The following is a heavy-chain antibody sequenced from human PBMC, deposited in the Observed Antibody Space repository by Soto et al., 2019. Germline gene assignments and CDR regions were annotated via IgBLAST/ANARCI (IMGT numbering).Heavy chain of an antibody. CDR3: ARDSADYGDYVGYFDY. CDR1: GFTFSSYA. J-gene: IGHJ4*02. V-gene: IGHV3-30-3*01. Sequence: QVQLVESGGGVVPPGRSLRLSCAASGFTFSSYAMHWVRQAPGKGLEWVAVISYDGSNKYYADSVKGRFTISRDNSKNTLYLQMNSLRAEDTAVYYCARDSADYGDYVGYFDYWGQGTLVTVSS. D-gene: IGHD4-17*01. CDR2: ISYDGSNK.